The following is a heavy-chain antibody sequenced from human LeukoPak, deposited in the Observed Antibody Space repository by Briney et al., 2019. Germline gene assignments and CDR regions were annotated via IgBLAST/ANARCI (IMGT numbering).Heavy chain of an antibody. V-gene: IGHV3-21*01. CDR1: GFSLSTYN. CDR3: ARGDPSGGPYGMDV. CDR2: ISSAGSYI. D-gene: IGHD2-15*01. Sequence: GGSLRLSCAASGFSLSTYNVCWVRQAPGKGLEWASSISSAGSYIHYADSVKGRFTTSRDNAKSSLYLQMNSLRDEDTAVYYCARGDPSGGPYGMDVWGQGTTVTVSS. J-gene: IGHJ6*02.